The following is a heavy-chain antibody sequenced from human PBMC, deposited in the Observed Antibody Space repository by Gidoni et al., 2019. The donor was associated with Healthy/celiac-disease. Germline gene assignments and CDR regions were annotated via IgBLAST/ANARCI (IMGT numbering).Heavy chain of an antibody. D-gene: IGHD6-13*01. Sequence: QVQPVQSGAEVQKPGSSAQVSCKASGGTFSSYATSWVRQAPGQGLEWMGGTIPILGTANYAQKFQGRVTITADESTSTAYMELSSLRSEDTAVYYCARDYRPGNRRRMAAAGTYYYYGMDVWGQGTTVTVSS. V-gene: IGHV1-69*01. CDR3: ARDYRPGNRRRMAAAGTYYYYGMDV. CDR1: GGTFSSYA. J-gene: IGHJ6*02. CDR2: TIPILGTA.